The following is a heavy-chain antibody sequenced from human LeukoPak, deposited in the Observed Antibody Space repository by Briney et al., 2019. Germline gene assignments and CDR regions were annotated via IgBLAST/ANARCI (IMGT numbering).Heavy chain of an antibody. D-gene: IGHD2-2*02. Sequence: GGSLRLSCAASGFTFSSNAMSWVRQAPGKGLVWVSRINSDGSSTNYADSVKGRFTISRDNAKNTLYLQMNSLRAEDTAVYYCAKSDCTSTSCYTIDYWGQGTLVTVSS. J-gene: IGHJ4*02. CDR2: INSDGSST. CDR1: GFTFSSNA. V-gene: IGHV3-74*01. CDR3: AKSDCTSTSCYTIDY.